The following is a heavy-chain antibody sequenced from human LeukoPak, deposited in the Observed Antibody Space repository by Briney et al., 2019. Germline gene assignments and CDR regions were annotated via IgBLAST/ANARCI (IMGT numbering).Heavy chain of an antibody. D-gene: IGHD3-22*01. CDR2: INPKSGGT. J-gene: IGHJ4*02. CDR1: GYTFTGYY. V-gene: IGHV1-2*02. Sequence: GASVKVSCKASGYTFTGYYMDWVRQAPGQGLEWMGWINPKSGGTNYAQKFQGRVTMTRDTSISTACMELSRLRSDDTAVYYCARVPRLEYYDSSGYQDYWGQGTLVTVAS. CDR3: ARVPRLEYYDSSGYQDY.